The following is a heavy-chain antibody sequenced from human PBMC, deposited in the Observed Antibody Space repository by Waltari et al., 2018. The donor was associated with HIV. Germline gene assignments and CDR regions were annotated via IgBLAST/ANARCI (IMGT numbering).Heavy chain of an antibody. CDR2: VYYRGTT. Sequence: QVQLQESGPGLVKASETLSLTCTVSGGSLTTYYWSWIRQAPGKGLEWIGYVYYRGTTNSSPALKSRVTMSVDTSKNQFSLKLTTVTAADTAVYYCARDGWNGFDYWGLGTLVTVSS. V-gene: IGHV4-59*01. J-gene: IGHJ4*02. D-gene: IGHD1-1*01. CDR3: ARDGWNGFDY. CDR1: GGSLTTYY.